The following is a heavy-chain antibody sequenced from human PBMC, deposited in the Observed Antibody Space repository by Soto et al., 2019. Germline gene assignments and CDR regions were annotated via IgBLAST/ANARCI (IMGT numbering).Heavy chain of an antibody. Sequence: GSLRLSCAASGFTFSSYGMHWVRQAPGKGLEWVAVISYDGSNKYYADSVKGRFTISRDNSKNTLYLQMNSLRAEDTAVYYCAKVPLYYYDSSGYYRDYYFDYWGQGTLVTVSS. CDR2: ISYDGSNK. J-gene: IGHJ4*02. D-gene: IGHD3-22*01. V-gene: IGHV3-30*18. CDR3: AKVPLYYYDSSGYYRDYYFDY. CDR1: GFTFSSYG.